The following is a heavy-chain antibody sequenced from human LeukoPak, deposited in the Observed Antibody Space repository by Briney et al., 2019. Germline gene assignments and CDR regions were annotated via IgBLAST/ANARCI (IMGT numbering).Heavy chain of an antibody. J-gene: IGHJ4*02. CDR3: ARGQQLVRYYFDY. CDR1: GFTFSSYG. Sequence: GGSLRLSCAASGFTFSSYGMHWVRQAPGKGLEWVAVIWYDGSNKYYADSVKGRFTISRDNSKNTLYQQMNSLRAEDTAVYYCARGQQLVRYYFDYWGQGTLVTVSS. D-gene: IGHD6-13*01. CDR2: IWYDGSNK. V-gene: IGHV3-33*01.